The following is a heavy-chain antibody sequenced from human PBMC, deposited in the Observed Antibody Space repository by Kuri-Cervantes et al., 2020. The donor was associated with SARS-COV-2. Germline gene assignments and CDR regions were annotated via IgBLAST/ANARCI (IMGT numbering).Heavy chain of an antibody. Sequence: SETLSLTCTVSGGSISSSSYYWGWIRQPPGKGLVWIGSIYYSGSTYYNPSLKSRVTISVDTSKNQFSLKLSPVTAADTAVYYCARQMMSSITIFGVVITRNWFDPWGQGTLVTVSS. D-gene: IGHD3-3*01. V-gene: IGHV4-39*01. CDR2: IYYSGST. CDR1: GGSISSSSYY. J-gene: IGHJ5*02. CDR3: ARQMMSSITIFGVVITRNWFDP.